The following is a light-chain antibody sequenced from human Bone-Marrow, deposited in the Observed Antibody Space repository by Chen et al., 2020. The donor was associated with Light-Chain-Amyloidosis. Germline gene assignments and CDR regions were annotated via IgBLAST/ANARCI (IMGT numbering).Light chain of an antibody. V-gene: IGLV3-21*02. CDR1: NIGSTS. CDR3: QVWDRSSDRPV. CDR2: DDS. J-gene: IGLJ3*02. Sequence: SYVLTQPSSVSVAPGQTATIACGGNNIGSTSVHWYQQTPGQAPLLVVYDDSDRHSGIPERLSGSNAGNTATLTISRVEAGDEADYYWQVWDRSSDRPVFGGGTKLTVL.